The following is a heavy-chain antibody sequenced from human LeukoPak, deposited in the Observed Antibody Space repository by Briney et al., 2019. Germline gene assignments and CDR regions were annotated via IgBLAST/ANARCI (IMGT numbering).Heavy chain of an antibody. CDR1: GFTFSSYA. CDR2: INGAGGRT. Sequence: GGSLRLSCAASGFTFSSYAMTWVRQAPGKGLEWVSSINGAGGRTYYPDSVKGRFTISRDNSKNTLYLQMNSLRAEDTAVYYCTNYGDRRGAFDMWGQGTMVTVSA. J-gene: IGHJ3*02. D-gene: IGHD4-17*01. V-gene: IGHV3-23*01. CDR3: TNYGDRRGAFDM.